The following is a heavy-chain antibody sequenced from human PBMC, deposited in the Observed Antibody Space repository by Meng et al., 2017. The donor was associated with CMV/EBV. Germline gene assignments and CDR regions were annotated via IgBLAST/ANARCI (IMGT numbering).Heavy chain of an antibody. V-gene: IGHV3-30*03. J-gene: IGHJ4*02. CDR2: ILKDGSDK. CDR3: VRDGDSSNWPLDY. CDR1: GFIFIDYG. Sequence: QVHLGESGGGVVRPWRSLSLSCAVSGFIFIDYGMHWVRQAPGKGPEWVAFILKDGSDKFYRDSVKGRFTISRDPGKNTLYLQMDSLRPEDTAIYYCVRDGDSSNWPLDYWGQGTLVTVSS. D-gene: IGHD6-13*01.